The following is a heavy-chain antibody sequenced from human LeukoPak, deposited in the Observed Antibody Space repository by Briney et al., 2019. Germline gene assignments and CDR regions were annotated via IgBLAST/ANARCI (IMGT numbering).Heavy chain of an antibody. CDR1: GGSISSYY. CDR3: ARIGSGSYYYYYGMNV. V-gene: IGHV3-20*04. Sequence: ETLSLTCSVSGGSISSYYWSWVRQAPGKGLEWVSGINWNGGSTGYADSVKGRFTISRDNAKNSLYLQMNSLRAEDTALYYCARIGSGSYYYYYGMNVWGQGTTVTVSS. J-gene: IGHJ6*02. D-gene: IGHD1-26*01. CDR2: INWNGGST.